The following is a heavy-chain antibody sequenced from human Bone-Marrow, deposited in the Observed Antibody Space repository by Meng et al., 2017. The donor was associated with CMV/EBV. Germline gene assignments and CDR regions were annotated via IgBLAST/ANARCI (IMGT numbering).Heavy chain of an antibody. V-gene: IGHV4-39*07. CDR1: GGSISRSNYY. Sequence: GSLRLSCIVSGGSISRSNYYWTWIRQPPGKGLEWIASIYYTGSTYYSPSLKSRRTISVDTSENHFSLRLNSVTAADTAVYYCATDRDHWGQGTLVTVSS. CDR2: IYYTGST. J-gene: IGHJ4*02. CDR3: ATDRDH.